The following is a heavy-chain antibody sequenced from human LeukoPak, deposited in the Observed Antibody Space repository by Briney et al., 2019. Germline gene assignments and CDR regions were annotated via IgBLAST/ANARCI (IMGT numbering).Heavy chain of an antibody. CDR1: GGSISSYY. Sequence: PSETLSLTCTVSGGSISSYYWSWIRQPPGKGLEWIGYTYTSGSTNYNPSLKSRVTISVDTSKNQFSLKLSSVTAADTAVYYCARGLRDCSSTSCYTSVAFDIWGQGTMVTVSS. J-gene: IGHJ3*02. CDR2: TYTSGST. V-gene: IGHV4-4*09. CDR3: ARGLRDCSSTSCYTSVAFDI. D-gene: IGHD2-2*02.